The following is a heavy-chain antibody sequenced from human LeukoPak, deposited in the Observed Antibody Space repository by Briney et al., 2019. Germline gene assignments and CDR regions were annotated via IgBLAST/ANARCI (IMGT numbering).Heavy chain of an antibody. Sequence: PGGSLRLSCAASGFTFSSYGMHGVRQAPGKGLEWVADITYDGSNKYYADSAKGRFSISRDKSRNTLYLQMNSLRAEDTAVYYCARVLGRMDVWGQGTTVTVSS. CDR3: ARVLGRMDV. J-gene: IGHJ6*01. V-gene: IGHV3-30*03. CDR1: GFTFSSYG. CDR2: ITYDGSNK. D-gene: IGHD3-16*01.